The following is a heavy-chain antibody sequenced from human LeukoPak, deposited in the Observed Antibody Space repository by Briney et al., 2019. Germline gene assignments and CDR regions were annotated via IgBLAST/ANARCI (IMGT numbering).Heavy chain of an antibody. Sequence: SETLSLTCTVSGGSISGYYRSWIRQPAGKGLEWIGRIYTSGSTNYSPSLKSRVTMSVDTSKNQFSLRLTSVTTADTAVYYCARGLYNWNHFFDYWGQGTLVTVSS. CDR1: GGSISGYY. D-gene: IGHD1-20*01. CDR2: IYTSGST. V-gene: IGHV4-4*07. J-gene: IGHJ4*02. CDR3: ARGLYNWNHFFDY.